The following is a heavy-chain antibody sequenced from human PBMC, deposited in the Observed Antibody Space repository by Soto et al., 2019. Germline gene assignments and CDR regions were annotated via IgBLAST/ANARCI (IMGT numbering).Heavy chain of an antibody. Sequence: QVQLQESGPGLVKPSQTLSLTCTVSGGSISSGDYYWSWIRQPPGKGLEWIGYIYYSGSTYYNPSLKGRVTISVDTSKNQFSLKLSSVTAADTAVYYCARDWRYCTNGVCRPQYGMDVWGQGTTVTVSS. CDR1: GGSISSGDYY. D-gene: IGHD2-8*01. CDR2: IYYSGST. CDR3: ARDWRYCTNGVCRPQYGMDV. J-gene: IGHJ6*02. V-gene: IGHV4-30-4*01.